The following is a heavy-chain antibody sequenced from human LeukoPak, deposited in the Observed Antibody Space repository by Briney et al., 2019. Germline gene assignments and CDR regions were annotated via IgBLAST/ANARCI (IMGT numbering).Heavy chain of an antibody. CDR3: ARRPGDPLFDY. J-gene: IGHJ4*02. D-gene: IGHD2-21*01. CDR1: GGSISSYY. V-gene: IGHV4-59*01. CDR2: VYYSGSI. Sequence: SETLSLTCTVSGGSISSYYWSWIRQPPGKGLEWIGYVYYSGSINYNPSLKSRVTISVDTSKNQFSLKLSSVTAADTAVYYCARRPGDPLFDYWGQGTLVTVSS.